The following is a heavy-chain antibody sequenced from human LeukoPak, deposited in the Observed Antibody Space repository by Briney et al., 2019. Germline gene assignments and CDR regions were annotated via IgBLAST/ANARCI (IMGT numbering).Heavy chain of an antibody. J-gene: IGHJ3*02. CDR2: IYYSGST. V-gene: IGHV4-59*01. Sequence: PSETLSLTCTVSGGSISSYYWSWIRQPPGKGLEWIGYIYYSGSTNYNPSLKSRVTISVDTSKNQFSLKLSSVTAADTAVYYCARVRDMIPDAFDIWGQGTMVTVSS. D-gene: IGHD3-16*01. CDR1: GGSISSYY. CDR3: ARVRDMIPDAFDI.